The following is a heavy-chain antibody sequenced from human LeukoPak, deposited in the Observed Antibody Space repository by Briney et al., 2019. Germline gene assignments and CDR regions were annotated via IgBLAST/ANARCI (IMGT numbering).Heavy chain of an antibody. CDR1: GFTLSSYA. V-gene: IGHV3-23*01. J-gene: IGHJ2*01. D-gene: IGHD2-2*02. CDR3: AKVYRDYWYFDL. CDR2: ISSSGGST. Sequence: GGSLRLSCAASGFTLSSYAMSWVRQAPGKGLEWVSAISSSGGSTYYADSVKGRFTISRDNSKNTLYLQMSSLRAEDSALYYCAKVYRDYWYFDLWGRGTLVTVSS.